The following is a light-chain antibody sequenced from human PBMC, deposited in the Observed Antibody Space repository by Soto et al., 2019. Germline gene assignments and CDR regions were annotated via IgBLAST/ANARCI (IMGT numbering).Light chain of an antibody. Sequence: EIVLTQSPCTLSLSPWERSTFSFMASQSVSSNYLAWYQQKPGQAPRLLIYGAFKRATGIPDRFSGSGSGTDFTLTISRMEPEDFAVYCCQQYGSSPRTFGQGTKVDIK. CDR1: QSVSSNY. CDR3: QQYGSSPRT. CDR2: GAF. J-gene: IGKJ1*01. V-gene: IGKV3-20*01.